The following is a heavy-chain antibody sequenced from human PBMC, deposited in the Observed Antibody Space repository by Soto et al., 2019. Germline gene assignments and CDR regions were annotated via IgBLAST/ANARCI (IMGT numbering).Heavy chain of an antibody. J-gene: IGHJ4*02. Sequence: PGGSLRLSCAASGFTFSSYAMSWVRQAPGKGLEWVSAISGSGGSTYYADSVKGRFTISRDNAKNSLYLQMNSLRAEDTAVYYWARVEADYDILTGPDYWGQGTLVTVSS. CDR1: GFTFSSYA. V-gene: IGHV3-23*01. CDR3: ARVEADYDILTGPDY. CDR2: ISGSGGST. D-gene: IGHD3-9*01.